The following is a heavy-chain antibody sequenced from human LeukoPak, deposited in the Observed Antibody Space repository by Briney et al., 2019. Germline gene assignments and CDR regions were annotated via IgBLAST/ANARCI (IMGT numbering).Heavy chain of an antibody. D-gene: IGHD2-2*03. CDR1: GFTFSSYA. J-gene: IGHJ6*04. Sequence: GGSLRLSCAASGFTFSSYAMSWVRQAPGKGLEWVSAISGSGGSTYYADSVKGRFTISRDNSKNTLYLQMNSLRAEDTAVYYCAKSLDIVVVPAAISGLWDVWGKGTTVTVSS. V-gene: IGHV3-23*01. CDR2: ISGSGGST. CDR3: AKSLDIVVVPAAISGLWDV.